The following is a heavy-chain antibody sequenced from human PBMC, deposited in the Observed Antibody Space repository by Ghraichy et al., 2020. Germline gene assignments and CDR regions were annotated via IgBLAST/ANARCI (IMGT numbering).Heavy chain of an antibody. J-gene: IGHJ6*02. D-gene: IGHD6-13*01. V-gene: IGHV3-30*04. Sequence: GGSLRLSCAASGFTFSSYAMHWVRQAPGKGLEWVAVISYDGSNKYYADSVKGRFTISRDNSKNTLYLQMNSLRAEDTAVYYCASRIAAAGTPYYYYGMDVWGQGTTVTVSS. CDR1: GFTFSSYA. CDR2: ISYDGSNK. CDR3: ASRIAAAGTPYYYYGMDV.